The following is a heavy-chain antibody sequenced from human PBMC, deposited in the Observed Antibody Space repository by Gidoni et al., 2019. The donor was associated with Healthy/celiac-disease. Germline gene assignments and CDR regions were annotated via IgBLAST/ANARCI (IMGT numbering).Heavy chain of an antibody. J-gene: IGHJ3*02. D-gene: IGHD3-22*01. Sequence: EVQLVESGGGLVTPGGSRRLACAASGFTFSSYSMHWVRQAPGKGLEWVSSISSSSSYIYYADSVKGRFTISRDNAKNSLYLQMNSLRAEDTAVYYCARDSAITMITFDIWGQGTMVTVSS. CDR2: ISSSSSYI. V-gene: IGHV3-21*01. CDR1: GFTFSSYS. CDR3: ARDSAITMITFDI.